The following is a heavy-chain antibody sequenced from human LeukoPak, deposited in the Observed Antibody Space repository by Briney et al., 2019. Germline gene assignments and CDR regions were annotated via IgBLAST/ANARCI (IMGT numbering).Heavy chain of an antibody. CDR3: ARGEGPGIPII. CDR2: IYQSGTT. J-gene: IGHJ3*02. D-gene: IGHD3-10*01. CDR1: GYSISRAYY. Sequence: SETLSLTCTVSGYSISRAYYWGWIRQPPGKGLEWIGSIYQSGTTYYNPSLKSRATISIDTSQNQFSLKLSSLTAADTAVYYCARGEGPGIPIIWGQGTMVTVSS. V-gene: IGHV4-38-2*02.